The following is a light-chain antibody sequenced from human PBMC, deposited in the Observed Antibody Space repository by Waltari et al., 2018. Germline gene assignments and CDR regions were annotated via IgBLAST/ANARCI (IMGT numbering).Light chain of an antibody. CDR3: QHYNSFPWT. Sequence: DIQMTQSPSTLSASVGDRVLITCRASQSISGWLAWYKQKPGKAPKLLIYDASSLESGVPSRCSGSGSGTEFTLTISSLQPDDFATYYCQHYNSFPWTFGQGTKVEIK. J-gene: IGKJ1*01. V-gene: IGKV1-5*01. CDR1: QSISGW. CDR2: DAS.